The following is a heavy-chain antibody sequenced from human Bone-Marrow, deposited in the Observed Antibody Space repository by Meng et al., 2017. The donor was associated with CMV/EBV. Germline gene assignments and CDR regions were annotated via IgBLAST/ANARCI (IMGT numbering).Heavy chain of an antibody. CDR3: ARDTVTYQNGLGIDY. J-gene: IGHJ4*02. D-gene: IGHD4-17*01. Sequence: SVKVSCKASGGTFSSYAISWVRQAPGQGLEWMGGIIPILGIANYAQKFQGRVTMTRDTSTSTVYMELSSLRSEDTAVYYCARDTVTYQNGLGIDYWGQGTLVTVSS. CDR2: IIPILGIA. CDR1: GGTFSSYA. V-gene: IGHV1-69*10.